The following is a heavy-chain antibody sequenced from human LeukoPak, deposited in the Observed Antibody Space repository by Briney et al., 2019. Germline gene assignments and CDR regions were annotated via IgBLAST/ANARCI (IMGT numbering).Heavy chain of an antibody. CDR3: ARVSVGITMIVVARPWYFDL. V-gene: IGHV1-2*02. J-gene: IGHJ2*01. Sequence: ASVKVSCKASGYTFTGYYMHWVRQAPGQGLEWMGWINPNSGGTNYAQKSQGRVTMTRDTSISTAYMELSRLRSDDTAAYYCARVSVGITMIVVARPWYFDLWGRGTLVTVSS. D-gene: IGHD3-22*01. CDR2: INPNSGGT. CDR1: GYTFTGYY.